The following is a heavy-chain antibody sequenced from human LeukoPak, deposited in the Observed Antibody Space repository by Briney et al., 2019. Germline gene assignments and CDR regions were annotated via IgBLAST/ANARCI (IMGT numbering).Heavy chain of an antibody. Sequence: PSETLSLTCTVSGGSISSSSYYWGWIRQPPGKGLEWIGSIYYSGSTYYNPSLKSRVTISVDTSKNQFSLKLSSVTAADTAVYYCARVGDILTGYLPRIDYWGQGTLVTVSS. CDR1: GGSISSSSYY. J-gene: IGHJ4*02. CDR2: IYYSGST. D-gene: IGHD3-9*01. CDR3: ARVGDILTGYLPRIDY. V-gene: IGHV4-39*07.